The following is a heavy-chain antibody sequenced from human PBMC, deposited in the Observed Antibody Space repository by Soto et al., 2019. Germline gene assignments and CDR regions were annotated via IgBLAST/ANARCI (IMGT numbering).Heavy chain of an antibody. V-gene: IGHV3-30-3*01. CDR2: ISYDGSNK. Sequence: QVQLVESGGGVVQPGRSLRLSCAASGFTFSTYAMHWVRQAPGKGLEWVAVISYDGSNKYYADSVKGRFTISRDNSKNTLYLQMNSLRTEDTAVHYCARDHSGWSYDMDVWGQGTTLTVSS. J-gene: IGHJ6*02. D-gene: IGHD6-25*01. CDR3: ARDHSGWSYDMDV. CDR1: GFTFSTYA.